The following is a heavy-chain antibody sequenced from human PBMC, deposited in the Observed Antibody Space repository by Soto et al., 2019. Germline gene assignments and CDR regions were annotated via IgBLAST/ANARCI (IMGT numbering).Heavy chain of an antibody. CDR3: ASQEWDSSGYCL. CDR1: GGSISSGDYY. V-gene: IGHV4-39*01. CDR2: IYYSGST. J-gene: IGHJ4*02. D-gene: IGHD3-22*01. Sequence: PSETLSLTCTVSGGSISSGDYYWGWIRQPPGKGLEWIGSIYYSGSTYYNPSLKSRVTISVDTSKNQFSLKLSSVTAADTAVYYCASQEWDSSGYCLWGQGTLVTVSS.